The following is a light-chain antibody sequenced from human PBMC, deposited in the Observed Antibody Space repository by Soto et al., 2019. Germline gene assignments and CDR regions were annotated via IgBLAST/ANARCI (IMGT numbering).Light chain of an antibody. J-gene: IGKJ5*01. CDR1: QGISRS. V-gene: IGKV1D-12*01. CDR3: QQLDTFPIT. CDR2: SAS. Sequence: IPVTQSPSSVSASLGTRVTITCLASQGISRSLAWYQQKPGKAPKLLIYSASSLQSGVPSRFSGSGFGTDFTLTISSLQPEDFATYYCQQLDTFPITFGQGTRLEIK.